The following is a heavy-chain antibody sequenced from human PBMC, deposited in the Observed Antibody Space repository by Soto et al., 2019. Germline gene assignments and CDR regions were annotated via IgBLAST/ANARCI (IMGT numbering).Heavy chain of an antibody. V-gene: IGHV6-1*01. CDR3: ARAGIVVPLGMDV. CDR2: TYYRSKWYN. J-gene: IGHJ6*02. CDR1: GDSVSSNSAA. D-gene: IGHD3-22*01. Sequence: PSQTLSPTFAISGDSVSSNSAAWNWISHSPSRGLEWLGRTYYRSKWYNDYAVSVKSRITINPDTSKNQFSLQLNSVTPEDTAVYYCARAGIVVPLGMDVWGQGTTVTVSS.